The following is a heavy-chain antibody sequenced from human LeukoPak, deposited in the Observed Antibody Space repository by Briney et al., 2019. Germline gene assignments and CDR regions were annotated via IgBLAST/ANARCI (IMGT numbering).Heavy chain of an antibody. V-gene: IGHV1-69*13. D-gene: IGHD1-26*01. CDR2: IIPIFGTA. J-gene: IGHJ4*02. CDR1: GYTFTSYG. Sequence: ASVKVSCKASGYTFTSYGISWVRQAPGQGLEWMGGIIPIFGTANYAQKFQGRVTITADESTSTAYMELSSLRSEDTAVYYCARVRYSGSYRRFDYWGQGTLVTVSS. CDR3: ARVRYSGSYRRFDY.